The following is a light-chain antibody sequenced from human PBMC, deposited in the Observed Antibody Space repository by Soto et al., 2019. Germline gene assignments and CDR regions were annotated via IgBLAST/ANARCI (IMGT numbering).Light chain of an antibody. CDR1: QSVSSSY. J-gene: IGKJ1*01. V-gene: IGKV3-20*01. CDR2: GAS. Sequence: EIVLTQSPGALSLSPGERATLSCSASQSVSSSYLAWYQQKPGQATRLLIYGASSRATGIPDRFSGSGSGTDFTLTISRLEPEDFAMYYCQQYGSLWTFGQGTKVEIK. CDR3: QQYGSLWT.